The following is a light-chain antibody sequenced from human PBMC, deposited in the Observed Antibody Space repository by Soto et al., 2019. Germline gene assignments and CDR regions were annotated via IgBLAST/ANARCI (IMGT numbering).Light chain of an antibody. CDR2: EVS. Sequence: QSALTQPASVSGSPGQTITISCTGTSSDVGGYKYVSWFQQHPGKAPKLIIYEVSNRPSGVSHRFSGSKSGSTPSLTISGLQAEDEADYYCASFTSSSTWVFGGGTKLTVL. J-gene: IGLJ3*02. V-gene: IGLV2-14*01. CDR3: ASFTSSSTWV. CDR1: SSDVGGYKY.